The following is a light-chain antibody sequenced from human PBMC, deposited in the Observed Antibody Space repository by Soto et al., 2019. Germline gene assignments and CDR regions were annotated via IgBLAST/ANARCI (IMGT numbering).Light chain of an antibody. V-gene: IGKV4-1*01. Sequence: DIVMTQSPDSLSVSLGERATINCKSRQSVLYSSNNKKYLAWYQQKPGQPPKLLIYWASTRESGVPDRFSGSGSGTDFTLTISSLQAEDVAVYYCQQYYSTPPTFGQGTKLEIK. CDR3: QQYYSTPPT. CDR1: QSVLYSSNNKKY. CDR2: WAS. J-gene: IGKJ2*01.